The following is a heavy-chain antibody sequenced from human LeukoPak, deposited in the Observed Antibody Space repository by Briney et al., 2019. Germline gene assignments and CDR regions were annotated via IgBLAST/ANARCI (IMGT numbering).Heavy chain of an antibody. CDR3: TRDSGTYNWLDP. CDR2: ICKKDNFYAT. D-gene: IGHD1-26*01. V-gene: IGHV3-73*01. J-gene: IGHJ5*02. Sequence: GGSLKLSCAASGFTFSGSAIHWVRQSSGKGLEWVGHICKKDNFYATTSAASVTGRFTISRDDSKNTAYLQMNSLKTEDTALYYCTRDSGTYNWLDPWGQGTLVTVSS. CDR1: GFTFSGSA.